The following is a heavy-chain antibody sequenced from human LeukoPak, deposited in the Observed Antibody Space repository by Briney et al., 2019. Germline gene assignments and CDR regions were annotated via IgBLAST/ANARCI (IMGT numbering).Heavy chain of an antibody. J-gene: IGHJ5*02. D-gene: IGHD3-3*01. CDR3: ARDTTIFGVVSTNNWFDP. Sequence: ASVKVSCKASGGTFSSYAISWVRQAPGQGLEWMGGIIPIFGTANYAQKFRGRVTMTRDMSTSTVYMELSSLRSEDTAVYYCARDTTIFGVVSTNNWFDPWGQGTLVTVSS. CDR2: IIPIFGTA. CDR1: GGTFSSYA. V-gene: IGHV1-69*05.